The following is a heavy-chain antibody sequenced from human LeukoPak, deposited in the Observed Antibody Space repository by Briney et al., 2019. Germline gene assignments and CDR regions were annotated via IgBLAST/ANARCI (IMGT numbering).Heavy chain of an antibody. V-gene: IGHV3-11*01. CDR2: ISSSGSTI. Sequence: GGSLRLSCAASGFTFSDYYMSWIRQAPGKGLEWVSYISSSGSTIYYADSVKGRFTISRDNAKNSLYLQMNSLRAEDTAVYYCARVWYDILTGYYSLDYRGQGTLVTVSS. D-gene: IGHD3-9*01. CDR3: ARVWYDILTGYYSLDY. J-gene: IGHJ4*02. CDR1: GFTFSDYY.